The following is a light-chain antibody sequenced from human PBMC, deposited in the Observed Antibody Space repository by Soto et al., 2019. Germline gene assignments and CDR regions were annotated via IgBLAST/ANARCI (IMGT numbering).Light chain of an antibody. CDR1: QSVISNY. J-gene: IGKJ1*01. CDR2: AAS. V-gene: IGKV3-20*01. CDR3: QQYGSSLTWT. Sequence: EVVLTQSPGTVSLCPGERVTLSCRASQSVISNYLAWFQQRPGQAPRLLIYAASSRATGIPDRFSGSGSGTDFTLSISRLEPEDFAVYYCQQYGSSLTWTFGQGTKVEIK.